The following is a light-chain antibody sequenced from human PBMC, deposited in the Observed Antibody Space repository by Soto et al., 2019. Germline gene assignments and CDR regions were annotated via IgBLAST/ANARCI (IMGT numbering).Light chain of an antibody. Sequence: DIQMTQSPSTLPASVGDRVTITCRASQSISTWLAWYQQKPGTAPKLVIYHASTLDSGGPSRFSGSGSGTEFTLTNSRLQPDDFAPYYCQQYNSYSSTFGQGAKVDI. CDR2: HAS. CDR3: QQYNSYSST. J-gene: IGKJ1*01. CDR1: QSISTW. V-gene: IGKV1-5*01.